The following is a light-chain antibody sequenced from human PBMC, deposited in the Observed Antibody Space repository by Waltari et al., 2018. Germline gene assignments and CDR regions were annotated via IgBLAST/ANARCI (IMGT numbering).Light chain of an antibody. J-gene: IGLJ3*02. CDR3: KSRDSSGDRLV. CDR1: PLSRHL. Sequence: SSELTQDPAVSVALGQTVRITCQGDPLSRHLPSRSQQKPGQTPVVVVHGENNRPSGIPDRFSGSRSGNTVSLTIAGVQAEDEADYYCKSRDSSGDRLVFGGGTKLTVL. V-gene: IGLV3-19*01. CDR2: GEN.